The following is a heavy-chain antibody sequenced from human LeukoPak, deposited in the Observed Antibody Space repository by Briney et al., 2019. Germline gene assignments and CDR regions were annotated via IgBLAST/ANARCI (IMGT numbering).Heavy chain of an antibody. CDR2: IYSGGGT. J-gene: IGHJ4*02. V-gene: IGHV3-66*01. Sequence: GGSLRLSWVVAGFTVSNNYMSWVRQAPGKGLEWVSVIYSGGGTYYADSVKGRFTISRDNSKDTLFLQMNSLRAEDTAVYYCARVEIVGPNEFDYWGQGTLVTVSS. CDR1: GFTVSNNY. CDR3: ARVEIVGPNEFDY. D-gene: IGHD1-26*01.